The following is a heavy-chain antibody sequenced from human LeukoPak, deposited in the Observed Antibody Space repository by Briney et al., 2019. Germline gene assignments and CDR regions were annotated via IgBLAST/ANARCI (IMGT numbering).Heavy chain of an antibody. CDR2: FYSSGST. D-gene: IGHD1-14*01. Sequence: SETLSLTCTVSGGSISGYYWTWIRQPAGKGLEWIGRFYSSGSTNYNPSLKSRVTLSVDISKNQFSLNLSSVTAADTAVYYCASEGIRDYYYYIMDVWGKGTTVTISS. V-gene: IGHV4-4*07. J-gene: IGHJ6*03. CDR1: GGSISGYY. CDR3: ASEGIRDYYYYIMDV.